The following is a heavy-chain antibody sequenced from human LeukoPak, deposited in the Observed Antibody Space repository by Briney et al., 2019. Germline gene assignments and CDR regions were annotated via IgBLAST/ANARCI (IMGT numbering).Heavy chain of an antibody. CDR3: ARERASNNHDNWFDP. J-gene: IGHJ5*02. Sequence: PSKTLSLTCAVYGTSFNDYYWSWIRHSPTKGLEWIGEVNPSGGAKYNPSLKSRVTISADKSKNQFFLRLSPVAAADSGVYYCARERASNNHDNWFDPWGQGTQVTVSS. V-gene: IGHV4-34*01. CDR2: VNPSGGA. CDR1: GTSFNDYY.